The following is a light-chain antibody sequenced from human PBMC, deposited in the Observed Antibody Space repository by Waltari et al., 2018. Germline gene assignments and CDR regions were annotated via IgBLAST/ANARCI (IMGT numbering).Light chain of an antibody. CDR2: WAS. CDR1: QSILFTSNNKNY. V-gene: IGKV4-1*01. Sequence: DIMMTQSPDSLAVSLGERATINCKSSQSILFTSNNKNYLAWYQQRPGQPPKLLIYWASTRESGVPDRFSSSGSGTDFTLTISSLQTEDVAVYYCQQYYSTPDTFGQGTKLEI. J-gene: IGKJ2*01. CDR3: QQYYSTPDT.